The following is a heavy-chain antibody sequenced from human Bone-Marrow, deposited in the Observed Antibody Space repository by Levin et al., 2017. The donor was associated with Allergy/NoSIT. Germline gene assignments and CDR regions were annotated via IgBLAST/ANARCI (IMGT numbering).Heavy chain of an antibody. V-gene: IGHV4-30-2*01. D-gene: IGHD3-22*01. CDR3: AGSNYYDSSGYSHGAFAI. CDR2: IYQSGST. J-gene: IGHJ3*02. CDR1: GGSISSGGYS. Sequence: SETLSLTCAVTGGSISSGGYSWSWIRLPPGKGLEWIGYIYQSGSTYYTPSLKSRVTISTDRSKNHVSLELTSVTAADTAVYYCAGSNYYDSSGYSHGAFAIWGQGTMVTVSS.